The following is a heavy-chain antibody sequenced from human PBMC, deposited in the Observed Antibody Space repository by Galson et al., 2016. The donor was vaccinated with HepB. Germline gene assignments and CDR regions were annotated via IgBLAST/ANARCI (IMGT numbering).Heavy chain of an antibody. Sequence: SLRLSCAASGFTFSSYAMSWVRQAPGKGLEWVSAISGSGGSTYYADSVKGRFTISRDNSKNTLYLQMNSLRAEDTAVYYCAKYLGFLEWLFFDSYYYYGMDVWGQGTTVTVSS. D-gene: IGHD3-3*01. J-gene: IGHJ6*02. CDR3: AKYLGFLEWLFFDSYYYYGMDV. CDR2: ISGSGGST. V-gene: IGHV3-23*01. CDR1: GFTFSSYA.